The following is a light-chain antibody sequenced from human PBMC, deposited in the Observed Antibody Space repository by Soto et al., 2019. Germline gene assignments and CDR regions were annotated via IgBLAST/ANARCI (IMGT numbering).Light chain of an antibody. CDR3: QKYSKWPIT. V-gene: IGKV3-20*01. CDR2: GAS. J-gene: IGKJ5*01. Sequence: EIVLTQSPGTLSLSPGERATLSCGASQSVTSNYLAWYQQKPGQAPRLLIFGASTRATGIPDRFSGSGSGTEFSFDISSLQSEDFDAYYCQKYSKWPITVGQGTRL. CDR1: QSVTSNY.